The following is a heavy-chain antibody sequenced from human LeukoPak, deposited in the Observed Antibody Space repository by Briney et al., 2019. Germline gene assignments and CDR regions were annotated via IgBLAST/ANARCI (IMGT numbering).Heavy chain of an antibody. J-gene: IGHJ5*02. Sequence: GASVKVSCKASGYTFTSYDINWLRQATGQGLEWMGWMNPNSGNTGYAQKFQGRVTMTRNTSISTAYMELSSLRSEDTAVYYCARGLLYYDFWSGYLNWFDPWGQGTWSPSPQ. D-gene: IGHD3-3*01. V-gene: IGHV1-8*01. CDR2: MNPNSGNT. CDR3: ARGLLYYDFWSGYLNWFDP. CDR1: GYTFTSYD.